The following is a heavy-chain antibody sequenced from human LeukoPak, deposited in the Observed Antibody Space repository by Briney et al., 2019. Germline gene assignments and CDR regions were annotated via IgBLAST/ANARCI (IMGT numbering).Heavy chain of an antibody. CDR1: GGSISSSGYY. D-gene: IGHD1-1*01. V-gene: IGHV4-39*07. CDR2: IYYSGST. J-gene: IGHJ6*03. Sequence: SETLSLTCTVSGGSISSSGYYWGWIRQPPGKGLEWIGSIYYSGSTYYNPSLKSRVTISVDTSKNQFSLKLSSVTAADTAVYYCARGNGIMDVWGKGTTVTVSS. CDR3: ARGNGIMDV.